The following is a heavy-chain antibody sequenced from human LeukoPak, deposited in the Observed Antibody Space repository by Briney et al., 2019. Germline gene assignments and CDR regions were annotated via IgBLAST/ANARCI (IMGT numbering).Heavy chain of an antibody. CDR3: VRSLRSADF. CDR2: ISPDGSQT. V-gene: IGHV3-74*01. J-gene: IGHJ4*02. CDR1: GFSLSNYW. Sequence: GGSLRVSCAASGFSLSNYWMHWVRQAPGKGLVWVSQISPDGSQTFYADSVKGRFTISRDNAKNTLFLRMDSLRAEDTALYYCVRSLRSADFWGQGTLVTVSS.